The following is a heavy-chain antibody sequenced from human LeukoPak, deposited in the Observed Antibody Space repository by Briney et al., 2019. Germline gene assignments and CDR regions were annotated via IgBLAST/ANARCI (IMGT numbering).Heavy chain of an antibody. CDR2: INPDGSST. D-gene: IGHD2-15*01. CDR1: GFTFSSYW. CDR3: VRYGSFSH. V-gene: IGHV3-74*01. Sequence: GGSLRLSCVASGFTFSSYWMHWVRQGPGKRLVWVSLINPDGSSTNYADSVKGRFTISRDNAKNTVYLQMNSLRAEDTAVYYCVRYGSFSHWGQGTLVTVSS. J-gene: IGHJ4*02.